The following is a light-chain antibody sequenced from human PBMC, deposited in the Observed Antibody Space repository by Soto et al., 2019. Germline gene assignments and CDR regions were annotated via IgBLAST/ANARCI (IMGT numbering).Light chain of an antibody. J-gene: IGKJ1*01. CDR2: DAS. CDR1: QSISKW. Sequence: DIHMTHSPSTLSASIGDGVTITFRSSQSISKWLAWHQQKPGKAPKLLIYDASSLQSGVPPRFSGTGSGTEFTLTIRSLQPDDIATYYCQQYSTYSAWTFGEGTKVDI. CDR3: QQYSTYSAWT. V-gene: IGKV1-5*01.